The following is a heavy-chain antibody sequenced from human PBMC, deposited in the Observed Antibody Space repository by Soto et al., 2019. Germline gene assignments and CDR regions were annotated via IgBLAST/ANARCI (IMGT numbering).Heavy chain of an antibody. V-gene: IGHV1-69*13. CDR1: GGTFSSYA. D-gene: IGHD6-13*01. Sequence: SVKVSCKASGGTFSSYAISWVRQAPGQGLEWMGGIIPIFGTANYAQKFQGRVTITADESTSTAYMELSSLRSEDTAVYYCARGKQQLVSRNYYYYGMDVWGQGTTVTVSS. CDR3: ARGKQQLVSRNYYYYGMDV. CDR2: IIPIFGTA. J-gene: IGHJ6*02.